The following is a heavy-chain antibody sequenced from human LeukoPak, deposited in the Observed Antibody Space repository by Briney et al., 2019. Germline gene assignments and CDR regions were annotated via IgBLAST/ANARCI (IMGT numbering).Heavy chain of an antibody. Sequence: SETLSLTCTVSGGSISSYYWSWIRQPAGKGLEWIGRIYTSGSTNYNPSLKSRVTMSVDTSKNQFSLKLSSVTAADTAVYYCARDGGSSWYDWFDPWGQGTLVTVSS. J-gene: IGHJ5*02. CDR3: ARDGGSSWYDWFDP. CDR2: IYTSGST. D-gene: IGHD6-13*01. V-gene: IGHV4-4*07. CDR1: GGSISSYY.